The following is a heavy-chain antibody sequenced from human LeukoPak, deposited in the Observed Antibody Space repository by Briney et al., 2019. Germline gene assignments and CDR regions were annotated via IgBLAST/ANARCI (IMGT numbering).Heavy chain of an antibody. CDR1: GFTFDDYA. V-gene: IGHV3-43*02. CDR3: AKENYDFWSGYYTAHGMDV. D-gene: IGHD3-3*01. CDR2: ISGDGGST. Sequence: PGRSLRLSCAASGFTFDDYAMHWVRQAPGKGLEWVSLISGDGGSTYYADSVKGRFTISRDNSKNSLYLQMNSLRTEDTALYYCAKENYDFWSGYYTAHGMDVWGQGTTVTVSS. J-gene: IGHJ6*02.